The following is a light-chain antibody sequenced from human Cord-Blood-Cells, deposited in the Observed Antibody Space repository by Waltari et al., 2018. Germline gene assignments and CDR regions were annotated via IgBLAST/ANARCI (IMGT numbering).Light chain of an antibody. CDR3: QQYNNWPLL. V-gene: IGKV3-15*01. CDR2: GAS. CDR1: QSVSSN. J-gene: IGKJ1*01. Sequence: EIVMTQSPATLSVSQGERATVSCRASQSVSSNFAWYQQKPGQAPRLLIYGASTRATGIPARFSGSGSGTEFTLTISSLQSEDFAVYYCQQYNNWPLLFGQGTKVEIK.